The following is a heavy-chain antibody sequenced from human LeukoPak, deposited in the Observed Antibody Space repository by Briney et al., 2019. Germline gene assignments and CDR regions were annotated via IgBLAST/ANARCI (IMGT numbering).Heavy chain of an antibody. D-gene: IGHD6-19*01. CDR2: IYTSGST. CDR1: GGSISSYY. J-gene: IGHJ4*02. Sequence: SETLSLTCTVSGGSISSYYWRWIRQPAGKGLEWIGRIYTSGSTNYNPSLKSRVTMSVDTSKNQFSLKLSSVTAADTAVYYCARDLDASGWCNFDYWGQGTLVTVSS. V-gene: IGHV4-4*07. CDR3: ARDLDASGWCNFDY.